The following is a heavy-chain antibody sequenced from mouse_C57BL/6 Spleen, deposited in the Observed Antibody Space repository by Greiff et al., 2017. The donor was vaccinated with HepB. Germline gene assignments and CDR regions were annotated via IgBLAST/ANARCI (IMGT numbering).Heavy chain of an antibody. CDR1: GYTFTSYW. CDR3: ARAIYGNFDYYAMDY. V-gene: IGHV1-64*01. CDR2: IHPNSGST. Sequence: QVQLQQPGAELVKPGASVKLSCKASGYTFTSYWMHWVKQRPGQGLEWIGMIHPNSGSTNYNEKFKSKATLTVDKSSSTAYMQLSSLTSEDSAVYYCARAIYGNFDYYAMDYWGQGTSVTVSS. J-gene: IGHJ4*01. D-gene: IGHD2-1*01.